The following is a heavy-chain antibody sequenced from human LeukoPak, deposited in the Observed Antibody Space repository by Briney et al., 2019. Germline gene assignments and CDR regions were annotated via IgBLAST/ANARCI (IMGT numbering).Heavy chain of an antibody. CDR3: AREEDGYGMDV. CDR1: GGSFSGYY. J-gene: IGHJ6*02. Sequence: SETLSLTCAVYGGSFSGYYWSWIRQPAGKGLEWIGYIYYSGSTNYNPSLKSRVTISVDTSKNQFSLKPSSVTAADTAVYYCAREEDGYGMDVWGQGTTVTVSS. D-gene: IGHD5-24*01. CDR2: IYYSGST. V-gene: IGHV4-59*01.